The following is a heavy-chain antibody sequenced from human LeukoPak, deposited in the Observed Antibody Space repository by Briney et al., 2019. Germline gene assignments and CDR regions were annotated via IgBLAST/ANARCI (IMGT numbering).Heavy chain of an antibody. CDR3: AKDLENYYIVVVPAAMAGGFDY. Sequence: GGSLRLSCAASGFTFSSYAMSWVRQAPGKGLEWVSAISGSGGSTYYADSVKGRFTISRDNSKNTLYLQMNSLRAEDTAVYYCAKDLENYYIVVVPAAMAGGFDYWGQGTLVTVSS. D-gene: IGHD2-2*01. CDR2: ISGSGGST. CDR1: GFTFSSYA. J-gene: IGHJ4*02. V-gene: IGHV3-23*01.